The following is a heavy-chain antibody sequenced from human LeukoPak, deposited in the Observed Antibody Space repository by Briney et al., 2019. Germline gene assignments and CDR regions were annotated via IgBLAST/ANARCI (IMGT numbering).Heavy chain of an antibody. CDR1: GFTFRSYD. V-gene: IGHV3-30*18. D-gene: IGHD6-19*01. CDR2: ISYDGSNK. CDR3: AKVRDSSGGVDY. Sequence: GRSLRLSCTASGFTFRSYDMHWVRQAPGKGLEWVAVISYDGSNKYYADSVKGRFTISRDNSKNTLYLQMNSLRAEDTAVYYCAKVRDSSGGVDYWGQGTLVTVSS. J-gene: IGHJ4*02.